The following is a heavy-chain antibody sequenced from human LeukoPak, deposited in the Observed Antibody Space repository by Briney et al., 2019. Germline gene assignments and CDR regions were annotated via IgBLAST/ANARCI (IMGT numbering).Heavy chain of an antibody. CDR3: ARGKSVATAPRHPFDY. Sequence: ASVKVSCKASGYSFTSHGISWVRQAPGQGLEWMGWISGYNYNTNYAQKFRGRVTMTTDTSTNTADMELRSLRSDDTAVYYRARGKSVATAPRHPFDYWGQGTLVTVSS. CDR2: ISGYNYNT. D-gene: IGHD5-12*01. J-gene: IGHJ4*02. V-gene: IGHV1-18*01. CDR1: GYSFTSHG.